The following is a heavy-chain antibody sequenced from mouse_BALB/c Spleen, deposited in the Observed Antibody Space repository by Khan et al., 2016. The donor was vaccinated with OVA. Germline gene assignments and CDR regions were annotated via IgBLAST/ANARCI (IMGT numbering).Heavy chain of an antibody. D-gene: IGHD1-2*01. CDR2: ISYSGSP. J-gene: IGHJ2*01. CDR1: GYSITSGYG. V-gene: IGHV3-2*02. CDR3: ARTARIKY. Sequence: EVQLQESGPGLVKPSQSLSLTCTVTGYSITSGYGWNWIRQFPGNKLDWMGYISYSGSPNYNTSLKSRISITRNTSKNQFFLQFNAVTTEDTATYYCARTARIKYWGQGTTLTVSS.